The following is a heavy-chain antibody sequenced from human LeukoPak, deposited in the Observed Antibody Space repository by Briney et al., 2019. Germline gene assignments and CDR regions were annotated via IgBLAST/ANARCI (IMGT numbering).Heavy chain of an antibody. CDR1: GYTFTSYY. J-gene: IGHJ4*02. CDR2: IRPSGST. V-gene: IGHV1-46*01. Sequence: ASVKVSCKASGYTFTSYYIHWVRQAPGQGLEYMGIIRPSGSTAYAQKFQGRVTMTRDTSTSAVYMELSSLRSEDTAVYYCARDRRDEDYFDYWGQGTLVTVSS. CDR3: ARDRRDEDYFDY.